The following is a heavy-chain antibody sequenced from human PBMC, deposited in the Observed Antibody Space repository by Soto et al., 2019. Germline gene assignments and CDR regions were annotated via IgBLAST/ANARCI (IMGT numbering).Heavy chain of an antibody. J-gene: IGHJ4*02. CDR1: GGSISSGGYS. D-gene: IGHD2-15*01. Sequence: PSETLSLTCAVSGGSISSGGYSWSWIRQPPGKGLEWIGYIYHSGSTYYNPSPKSRVTISVDRSKNQFSLKLSSVTAADTAVYYCARTVFVMLLRRLGLNEFWCQGTLVT. V-gene: IGHV4-30-2*01. CDR2: IYHSGST. CDR3: ARTVFVMLLRRLGLNEF.